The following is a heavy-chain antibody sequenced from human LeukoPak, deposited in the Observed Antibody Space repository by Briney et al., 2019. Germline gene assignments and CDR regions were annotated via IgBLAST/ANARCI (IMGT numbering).Heavy chain of an antibody. J-gene: IGHJ4*02. CDR3: ARGVYVWKQPVR. CDR2: INHSGST. V-gene: IGHV4-34*01. Sequence: SETLSLTCAVYGGSFSGYYWSWIRQPPGKGLEWIGEINHSGSTNYNPSLKSRVTISVDTSKNQFSLKLSSVTAADTAVYYCARGVYVWKQPVRWGQGTLVTVSS. D-gene: IGHD6-13*01. CDR1: GGSFSGYY.